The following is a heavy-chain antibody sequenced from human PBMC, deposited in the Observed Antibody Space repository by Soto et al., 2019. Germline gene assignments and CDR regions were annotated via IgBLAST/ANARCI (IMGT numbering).Heavy chain of an antibody. D-gene: IGHD2-15*01. Sequence: ASVKVSCKTLANTLSDYCLHWVRQAPGLRLEWMGWISAGNAATRYSEKFQGRVTITRDTSASTVYMELSSLRSEDTAVYYCARDHCHGGTCFDDSFDVWGPGTMVTVSS. CDR2: ISAGNAAT. J-gene: IGHJ3*01. CDR1: ANTLSDYC. V-gene: IGHV1-3*01. CDR3: ARDHCHGGTCFDDSFDV.